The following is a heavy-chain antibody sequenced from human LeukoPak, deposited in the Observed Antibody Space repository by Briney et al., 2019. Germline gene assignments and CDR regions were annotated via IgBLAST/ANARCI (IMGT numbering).Heavy chain of an antibody. CDR1: GGSISSSSYY. V-gene: IGHV4-39*01. Sequence: PSETLSLTCTVSGGSISSSSYYWGWIRQPPGKGLEWIGSIYYSGSTYYNPSLKSRVTISVDTSKNQFSLKLSSVTAADTAVYYCARHGALYRNWYFDLWGRGTLVTVSS. CDR3: ARHGALYRNWYFDL. J-gene: IGHJ2*01. D-gene: IGHD1-26*01. CDR2: IYYSGST.